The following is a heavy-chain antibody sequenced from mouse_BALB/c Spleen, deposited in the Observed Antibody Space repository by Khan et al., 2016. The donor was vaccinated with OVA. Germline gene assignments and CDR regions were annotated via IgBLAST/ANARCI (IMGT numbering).Heavy chain of an antibody. J-gene: IGHJ2*01. V-gene: IGHV1S137*01. CDR3: AGPAYDGYYDY. CDR1: GYTFTDYA. Sequence: QVQLQQSGPELVRPGVSVKISCKGSGYTFTDYAMYWVKQSHAKSLEWIGLISTYSGSTNYNQKFKGKVTMTVDTSSSAAYMELARLTSEDSAIYYCAGPAYDGYYDYWGQGTTLTVSS. CDR2: ISTYSGST. D-gene: IGHD2-3*01.